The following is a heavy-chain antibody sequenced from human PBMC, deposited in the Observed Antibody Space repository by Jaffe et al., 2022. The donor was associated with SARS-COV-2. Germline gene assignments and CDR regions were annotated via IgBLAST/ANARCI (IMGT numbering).Heavy chain of an antibody. V-gene: IGHV4-59*01. J-gene: IGHJ1*01. D-gene: IGHD3-10*01. CDR2: IYYNGNT. CDR3: ARDVQYGLAVGFQH. CDR1: GGSISNFY. Sequence: QVQLQESGPGLVKPSETLSLTCTVSGGSISNFYWSWIRQPPGKGLEWIGYIYYNGNTNYNPSLKSRVSISLDTSKNQFSLKMSSVTAADTAVYYCARDVQYGLAVGFQHWGQGTLVTVSS.